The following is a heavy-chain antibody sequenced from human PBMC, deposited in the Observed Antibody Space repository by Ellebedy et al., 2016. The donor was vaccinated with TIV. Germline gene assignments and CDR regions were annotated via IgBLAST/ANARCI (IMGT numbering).Heavy chain of an antibody. D-gene: IGHD3-22*01. Sequence: GGSLRLSCAASGFTFNSYWMSWVRQAPGKGLEWVANINQDGSRIYYVESVKARFTISRDNAKNSVYLRMNTLRVEDTAVYHCVRDGAYGDYSPGYYGMDVWGQGTTVTVSS. V-gene: IGHV3-7*03. CDR2: INQDGSRI. J-gene: IGHJ6*02. CDR3: VRDGAYGDYSPGYYGMDV. CDR1: GFTFNSYW.